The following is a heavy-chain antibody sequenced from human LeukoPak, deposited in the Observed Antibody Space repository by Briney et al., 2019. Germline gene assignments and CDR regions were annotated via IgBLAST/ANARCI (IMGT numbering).Heavy chain of an antibody. V-gene: IGHV3-23*01. D-gene: IGHD3-10*01. CDR2: FSGRGGST. CDR3: AMGPGPAVRGVLS. J-gene: IGHJ4*02. CDR1: GFTFSIYA. Sequence: GGSLRLSCAAPGFTFSIYAMNWVRQAPGKGLEWVSGFSGRGGSTYYADSVKGRFTISRDDSKNTLYLQMNSLRGEDTAIYYCAMGPGPAVRGVLSWGQGTLVTVSS.